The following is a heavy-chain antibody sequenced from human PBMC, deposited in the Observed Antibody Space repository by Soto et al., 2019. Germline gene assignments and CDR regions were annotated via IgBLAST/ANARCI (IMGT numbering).Heavy chain of an antibody. CDR3: ATWHLREHAYDI. D-gene: IGHD5-12*01. CDR1: GYTFSLYA. J-gene: IGHJ3*02. V-gene: IGHV3-33*01. Sequence: PGGSLRLSCAASGYTFSLYAIHWVRQAPGKGLEWVAAIWGDGSDKKYADSVKGRFTVSRDNSKNTLYLQMRDLRPEDTALYFCATWHLREHAYDIWGQGTMVTVSS. CDR2: IWGDGSDK.